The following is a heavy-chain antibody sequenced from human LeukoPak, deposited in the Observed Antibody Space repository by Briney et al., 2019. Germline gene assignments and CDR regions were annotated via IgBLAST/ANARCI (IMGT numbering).Heavy chain of an antibody. CDR2: INTNTGNP. V-gene: IGHV7-4-1*02. Sequence: ASVKVSCKASGYTFTSYAMNWVRQAPGQGLEWMGWINTNTGNPTYAQGFTGRFVFSLDTSVSTAYLQISSLKAEDTAVYYCARDEGGYYYDRHNWFDPWGQGTLVTVSS. J-gene: IGHJ5*02. CDR3: ARDEGGYYYDRHNWFDP. D-gene: IGHD3-22*01. CDR1: GYTFTSYA.